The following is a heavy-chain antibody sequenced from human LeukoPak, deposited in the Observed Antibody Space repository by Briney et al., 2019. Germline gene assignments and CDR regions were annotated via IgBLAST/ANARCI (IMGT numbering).Heavy chain of an antibody. V-gene: IGHV1-2*02. CDR3: ARDSNGVGGAAEIYYYYYYMDV. CDR2: INPNSGGT. D-gene: IGHD6-13*01. J-gene: IGHJ6*03. CDR1: GYTFTGYY. Sequence: ASVKVSCKASGYTFTGYYMHWVRQAPGQGREWMGWINPNSGGTNYAQKFQGRVTMTRDTSISTAYMELSRLRSDDTAVYYCARDSNGVGGAAEIYYYYYYMDVWGKGNTVTVSS.